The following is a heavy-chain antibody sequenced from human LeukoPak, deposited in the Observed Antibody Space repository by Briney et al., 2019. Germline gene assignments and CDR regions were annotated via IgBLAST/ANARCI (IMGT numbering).Heavy chain of an antibody. V-gene: IGHV4-39*01. Sequence: SETLSLTCSVSGDSVSRSDPYWDWIRQPPGKGLEWIGTIYYSGRTYYSPSLKSRVTMSVDPSNNQFSLNLRSVTAADTAVYYCARRRYYDGSGYLEWGQGTLLSVSS. J-gene: IGHJ1*01. CDR1: GDSVSRSDPY. CDR2: IYYSGRT. CDR3: ARRRYYDGSGYLE. D-gene: IGHD3-22*01.